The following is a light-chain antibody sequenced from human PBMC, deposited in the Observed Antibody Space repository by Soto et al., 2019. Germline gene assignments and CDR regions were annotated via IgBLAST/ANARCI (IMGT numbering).Light chain of an antibody. CDR2: GAS. V-gene: IGKV3-11*01. Sequence: EIVLTQSPATLSLSPGERATLSCRASQSVSSYLAWYQQKPGQAPRLLIYGASNRATGIPARFSGSGSGTDFTLTISSLEPEDFAVYYCQQRSNWPLQLTFGGGTKVDIK. J-gene: IGKJ4*01. CDR3: QQRSNWPLQLT. CDR1: QSVSSY.